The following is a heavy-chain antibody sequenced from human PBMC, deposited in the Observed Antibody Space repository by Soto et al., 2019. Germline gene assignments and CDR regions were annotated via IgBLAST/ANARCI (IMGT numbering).Heavy chain of an antibody. V-gene: IGHV3-48*02. D-gene: IGHD1-26*01. CDR2: ISSSSSTI. CDR3: ARDRNVGAAPFDY. Sequence: EVQLVESGGGLVQPGGSLRLSCAASGFTFSTYSMNWVRQAPGKGLEWVSYISSSSSTIYYADSVKGRFTIARDNAKNSLYLQTNSLRDEDTAVYYCARDRNVGAAPFDYWGQGILATVSS. J-gene: IGHJ4*02. CDR1: GFTFSTYS.